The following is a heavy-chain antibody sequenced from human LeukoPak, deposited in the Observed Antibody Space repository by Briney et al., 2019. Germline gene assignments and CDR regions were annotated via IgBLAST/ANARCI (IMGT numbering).Heavy chain of an antibody. CDR1: GYTLTELS. CDR3: ATENYYGSGLDY. V-gene: IGHV1-24*01. D-gene: IGHD3-10*01. CDR2: FDPEDGET. Sequence: ASVKVSCKVSGYTLTELSMNWVRQAPGKGLEWMGGFDPEDGETIYAQKFQGRVTMTEDTSTDTAYMELSSLRSEDTAVYYCATENYYGSGLDYWGQGTLVTVSS. J-gene: IGHJ4*02.